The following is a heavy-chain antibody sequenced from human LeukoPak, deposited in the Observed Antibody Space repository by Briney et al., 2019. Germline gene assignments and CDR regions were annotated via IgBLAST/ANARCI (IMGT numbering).Heavy chain of an antibody. V-gene: IGHV5-51*01. D-gene: IGHD6-13*01. Sequence: GESLKISCKGSGYSFASYWIGWVRQMPGKGLEWMGIIHPADSDTRYSPSFQGQVTISADKSISTAYLQWSSLKASDTAMYYCARQRYSSSWLFFDPWGQGTLVTVSS. CDR1: GYSFASYW. J-gene: IGHJ5*02. CDR3: ARQRYSSSWLFFDP. CDR2: IHPADSDT.